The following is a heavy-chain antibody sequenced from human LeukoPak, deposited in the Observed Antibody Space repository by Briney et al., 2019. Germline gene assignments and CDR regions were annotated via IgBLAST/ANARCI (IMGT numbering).Heavy chain of an antibody. CDR3: ARGGAYSSSWAYIWFDP. V-gene: IGHV4-34*01. CDR1: GGSFSGYY. D-gene: IGHD6-13*01. Sequence: SETLSLTCAVYGGSFSGYYWSWIRQPPGKGLEWIGEINHSGSTNYNPSLKSRVTISVDTSKNQFSLKLSSVTAADTAVYYCARGGAYSSSWAYIWFDPWGQGTLVTVSS. CDR2: INHSGST. J-gene: IGHJ5*02.